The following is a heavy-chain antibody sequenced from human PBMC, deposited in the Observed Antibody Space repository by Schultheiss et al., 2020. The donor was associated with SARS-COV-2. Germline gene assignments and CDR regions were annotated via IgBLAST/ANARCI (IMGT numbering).Heavy chain of an antibody. J-gene: IGHJ2*01. V-gene: IGHV4-34*01. CDR1: GGSFSGYY. CDR2: INHSGST. CDR3: ARLQDWYFDL. Sequence: SETLSLTCAVYGGSFSGYYWSWIRQPPGKGLEWIGEINHSGSTNYNPSLKSRVTRSVDTSKNQFSLKLSSVTAADTAVYYCARLQDWYFDLWGRGTLVTVSS.